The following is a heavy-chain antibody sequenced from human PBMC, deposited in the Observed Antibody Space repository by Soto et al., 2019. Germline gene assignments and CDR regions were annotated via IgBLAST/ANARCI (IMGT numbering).Heavy chain of an antibody. V-gene: IGHV3-21*01. CDR2: ISSSSSYI. CDR1: GFPFRSSS. D-gene: IGHD3-10*01. Sequence: EVQLVESGGDLVKPGGSLRLSCAAFGFPFRSSSLNWVRQASGKGLEWVSSISSSSSYIYYADSVKGRFTISRDNAKNSLYLQMNSLRADDTAVYYCARDLGEASAIWGQGTLVTVSS. J-gene: IGHJ4*02. CDR3: ARDLGEASAI.